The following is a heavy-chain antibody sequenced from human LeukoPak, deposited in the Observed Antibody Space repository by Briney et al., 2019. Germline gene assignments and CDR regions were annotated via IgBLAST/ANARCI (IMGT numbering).Heavy chain of an antibody. J-gene: IGHJ4*02. V-gene: IGHV3-30*18. CDR3: AKDVGGDLSY. Sequence: GGSLRLSCAASGFIFSTYGMHWVRQAPGEGLEWVAVISYDGSKKSYADSVKGRFTISRDNPKNTLYLQMNTLRVEDTALYYCAKDVGGDLSYWGQGTLVTVSS. D-gene: IGHD1-26*01. CDR2: ISYDGSKK. CDR1: GFIFSTYG.